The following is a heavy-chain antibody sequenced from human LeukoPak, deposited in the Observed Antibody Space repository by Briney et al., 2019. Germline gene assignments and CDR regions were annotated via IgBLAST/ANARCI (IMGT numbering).Heavy chain of an antibody. CDR3: ARSSNQQWLISGRGWFDP. V-gene: IGHV4-61*02. CDR1: GGSISRGNYY. Sequence: SETLSLTCTVSGGSISRGNYYWSWIRQPAGKGLEWIGRIYTTGSTYYNPSLKSRVTISVDTSKNQLSLKLSSVTAADTAVYYCARSSNQQWLISGRGWFDPWGQGTLVTVSS. J-gene: IGHJ5*02. CDR2: IYTTGST. D-gene: IGHD6-19*01.